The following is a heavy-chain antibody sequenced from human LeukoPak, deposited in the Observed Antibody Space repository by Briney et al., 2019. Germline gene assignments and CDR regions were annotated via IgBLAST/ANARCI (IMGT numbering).Heavy chain of an antibody. CDR1: GGSISSSSYY. Sequence: SETLSPTCTVSGGSISSSSYYWGWIRQPPGKGLEWIGSIYYSGSTYYNPSLKSRVTISVDTSKNQFSLKLSSVTAADTAVYYCARLVVVPAALTAWGQGTLVTVSS. CDR2: IYYSGST. J-gene: IGHJ4*02. D-gene: IGHD2-2*01. CDR3: ARLVVVPAALTA. V-gene: IGHV4-39*01.